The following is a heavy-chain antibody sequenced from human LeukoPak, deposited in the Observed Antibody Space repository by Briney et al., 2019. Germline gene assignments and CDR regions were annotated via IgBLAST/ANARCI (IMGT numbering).Heavy chain of an antibody. V-gene: IGHV4-31*03. CDR1: GGSISSGGYY. Sequence: SETLSLTCIVSGGSISSGGYYWSWIRQQPGKGLEWIGYIYYSGSTHYHPSLKSRVIISLDTSNNQFSLKLSSVTAADTAVYYCARVKGYYDSSGYQLDFDYWGQGTLVTVSS. D-gene: IGHD3-22*01. CDR3: ARVKGYYDSSGYQLDFDY. J-gene: IGHJ4*02. CDR2: IYYSGST.